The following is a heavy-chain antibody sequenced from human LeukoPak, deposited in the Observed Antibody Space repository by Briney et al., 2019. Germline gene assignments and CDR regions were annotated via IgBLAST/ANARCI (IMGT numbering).Heavy chain of an antibody. V-gene: IGHV4-38-2*02. CDR1: GYSISSGYY. D-gene: IGHD4-11*01. CDR3: ARDSPHYISGGVDY. CDR2: IYHSGST. J-gene: IGHJ4*02. Sequence: SETLSLTCTVSGYSISSGYYWGWIRQPPGKGLEWIGSIYHSGSTYYNPSLKSRVTISVDTSKNQFSLKLSSVTAADTAVYYRARDSPHYISGGVDYWGQGTLVTVSS.